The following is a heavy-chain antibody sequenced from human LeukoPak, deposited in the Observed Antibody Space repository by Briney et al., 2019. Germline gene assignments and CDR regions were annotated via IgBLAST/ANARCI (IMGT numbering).Heavy chain of an antibody. CDR2: IKSKTGRETT. V-gene: IGHV3-15*01. CDR1: GCTFNNAW. J-gene: IGHJ4*02. Sequence: GDSLRLSCAVSGCTFNNAWMNWVRQAPGKGLEWVGRIKSKTGRETTDYAARVKRRFTIPRDDSKNTVYLQMNSQKTEDAAVYYCTTRLYWGLGTLVTVSS. D-gene: IGHD3-16*01. CDR3: TTRLY.